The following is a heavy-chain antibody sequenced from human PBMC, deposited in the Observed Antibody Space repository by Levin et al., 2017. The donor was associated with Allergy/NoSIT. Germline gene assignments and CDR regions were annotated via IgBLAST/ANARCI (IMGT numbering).Heavy chain of an antibody. V-gene: IGHV4-59*01. Sequence: SETLSLTCTVSGGSISNYFWIWIRQPPGKGLEWIGHINYSGNTKYNPSLESRVTMSLDTSENQFSLKLSSVTAADTALYYCARGTYDILTGYYRAYALDIWGQGTMVTVSS. D-gene: IGHD3-9*01. CDR3: ARGTYDILTGYYRAYALDI. J-gene: IGHJ3*02. CDR2: INYSGNT. CDR1: GGSISNYF.